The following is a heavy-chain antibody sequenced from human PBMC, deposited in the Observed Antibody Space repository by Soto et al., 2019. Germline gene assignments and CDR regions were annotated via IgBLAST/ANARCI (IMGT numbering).Heavy chain of an antibody. V-gene: IGHV1-2*04. CDR3: ARGPYYYDSSGSSGDFDY. D-gene: IGHD3-22*01. CDR2: INPNSGGT. Sequence: QVQLVQSGAEVKKPGASVKVSCKTSGYTFTGYYMHWVRQAPGQGLEWMGWINPNSGGTNYARKFQGWVTMTRDTSISTAYMELSRLRSDDTAVYYCARGPYYYDSSGSSGDFDYWGQGTLVTVSS. CDR1: GYTFTGYY. J-gene: IGHJ4*02.